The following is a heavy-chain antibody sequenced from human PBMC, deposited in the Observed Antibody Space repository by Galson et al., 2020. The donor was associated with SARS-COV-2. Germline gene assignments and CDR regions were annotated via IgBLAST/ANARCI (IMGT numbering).Heavy chain of an antibody. D-gene: IGHD3-10*01. V-gene: IGHV1-2*06. J-gene: IGHJ5*02. CDR3: ARDIGFGELLNWFDP. CDR2: INPNSGGT. CDR1: GYTFTGYY. Sequence: ASVQVSCKASGYTFTGYYMHWVRQAPGQGLEWMGRINPNSGGTNYAQKFQGRVTMTRDTSISTAYMELSRLRSDDTAVYYCARDIGFGELLNWFDPWCRGTLVTVSS.